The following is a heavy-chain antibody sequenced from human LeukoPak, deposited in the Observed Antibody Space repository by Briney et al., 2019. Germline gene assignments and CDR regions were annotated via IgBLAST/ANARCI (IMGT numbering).Heavy chain of an antibody. V-gene: IGHV7-4-1*02. D-gene: IGHD4-11*01. J-gene: IGHJ6*02. CDR2: INTNTGNP. Sequence: ASVKVSCKASGYTFTSSAMNWVRQAPGQGLEWMGWINTNTGNPAYAQGFTGRFVFSLDTSVSTAYLQISTLRAEDTAVYYCARGPYSGMDVWGQGTTVTVSS. CDR1: GYTFTSSA. CDR3: ARGPYSGMDV.